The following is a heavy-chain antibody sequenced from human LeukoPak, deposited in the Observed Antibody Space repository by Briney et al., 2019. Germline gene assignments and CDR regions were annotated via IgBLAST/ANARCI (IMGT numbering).Heavy chain of an antibody. J-gene: IGHJ4*02. CDR3: ARVEAAAAGDY. CDR1: GFSFSSFA. V-gene: IGHV3-23*01. CDR2: ISGSDDRK. Sequence: GGSLRLSCAASGFSFSSFAMTWIRQAPGKGLEWVSAISGSDDRKYYADPVKGRFIISRDNSKNTLYLQMNSLRAEDTAVYYCARVEAAAAGDYWGQGTLVTVSS. D-gene: IGHD6-13*01.